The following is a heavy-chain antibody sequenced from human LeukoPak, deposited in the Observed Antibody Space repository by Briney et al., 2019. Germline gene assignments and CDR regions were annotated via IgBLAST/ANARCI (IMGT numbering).Heavy chain of an antibody. CDR2: INPNSGGT. D-gene: IGHD3-22*01. J-gene: IGHJ4*02. CDR1: GYTFTGYY. CDR3: AKSQGSSGYYPYYFDY. V-gene: IGHV1-2*02. Sequence: VASVKVSCKASGYTFTGYYMHWVRQAPGQGLEWMGWINPNSGGTNYAQKLQGRVTMTRDTSISTAYMELSRLRSDDTAVYYCAKSQGSSGYYPYYFDYWGQGTLVTVSS.